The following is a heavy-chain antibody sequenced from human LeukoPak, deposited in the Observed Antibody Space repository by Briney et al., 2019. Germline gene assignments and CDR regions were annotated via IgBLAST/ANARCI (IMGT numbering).Heavy chain of an antibody. CDR3: APSWGSSGWYSWFDP. CDR1: GYTLTELS. CDR2: FDPEDGET. D-gene: IGHD6-19*01. V-gene: IGHV1-24*01. Sequence: ASVKVSCKVSGYTLTELSMHWVRHAPGEGLEWMGGFDPEDGETIYAQKFQGGVTMTEDTSTDTAYMEVSSLRSEDTAVCYCAPSWGSSGWYSWFDPWGQGTLVTVSS. J-gene: IGHJ5*02.